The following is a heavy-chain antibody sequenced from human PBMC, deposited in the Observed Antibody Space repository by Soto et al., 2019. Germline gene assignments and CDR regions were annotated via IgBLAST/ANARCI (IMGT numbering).Heavy chain of an antibody. D-gene: IGHD4-17*01. CDR2: IYYSGST. CDR3: ARNYGDPFYYYGMDV. V-gene: IGHV4-30-4*01. CDR1: GGSISSGDYY. J-gene: IGHJ6*02. Sequence: SETLSLTCTVSGGSISSGDYYWSWIRQPPGKGLEWIGYIYYSGSTYYNPSLKSRVTISVDTSKNQFSLKLSSVTAADTAVYYCARNYGDPFYYYGMDVWGQGTTITVSS.